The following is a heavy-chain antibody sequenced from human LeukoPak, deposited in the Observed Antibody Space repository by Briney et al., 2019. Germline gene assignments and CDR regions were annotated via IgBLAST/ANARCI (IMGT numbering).Heavy chain of an antibody. V-gene: IGHV4-39*01. CDR2: MHYSGTT. J-gene: IGHJ4*02. Sequence: PSETLSLTCTVSGGSISSNNYYWGWIRQPPGEGLEWIGTMHYSGTTYYSPTLLSRGTMSVDMSKNHFYLKLYSVTAADTAVYYCAGHRCPGRYFECGPFDSWGQGTPVTVSS. CDR3: AGHRCPGRYFECGPFDS. D-gene: IGHD3-9*01. CDR1: GGSISSNNYY.